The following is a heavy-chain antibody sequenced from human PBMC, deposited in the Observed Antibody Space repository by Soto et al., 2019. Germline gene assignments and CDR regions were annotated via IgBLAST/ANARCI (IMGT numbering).Heavy chain of an antibody. Sequence: GESLKISCKASGYSFTTYWIGWVRQMPGKGLEWMGVIYPGDSDTRYSPSFQGQATISADNSIRTAYLRWSSLKASDTAMYYCVSNFGSWHEPNFWGHGTLVTVSS. V-gene: IGHV5-51*01. CDR1: GYSFTTYW. J-gene: IGHJ4*01. D-gene: IGHD1-26*01. CDR2: IYPGDSDT. CDR3: VSNFGSWHEPNF.